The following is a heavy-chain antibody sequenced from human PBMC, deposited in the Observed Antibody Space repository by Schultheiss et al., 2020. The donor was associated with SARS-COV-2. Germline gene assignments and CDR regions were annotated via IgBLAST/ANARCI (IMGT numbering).Heavy chain of an antibody. CDR2: IYYSGST. D-gene: IGHD3-3*01. Sequence: SETLSLTCAVSGGSISSGGYSWSWIRQPPGKGLEWIGYIYYSGSTYYNPSLKSRVTISVDTSKNQFSLKLSSVTAADTAVYYFARAFANRITIFGVVRFVGWFDPWGQGTLVTVSS. J-gene: IGHJ5*02. CDR1: GGSISSGGYS. V-gene: IGHV4-30-2*05. CDR3: ARAFANRITIFGVVRFVGWFDP.